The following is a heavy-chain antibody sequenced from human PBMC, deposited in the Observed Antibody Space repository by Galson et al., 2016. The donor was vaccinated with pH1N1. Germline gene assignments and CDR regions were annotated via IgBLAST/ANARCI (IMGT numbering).Heavy chain of an antibody. CDR1: GFTFSRYW. D-gene: IGHD4-17*01. V-gene: IGHV3-7*03. J-gene: IGHJ3*02. Sequence: SLRLSCAASGFTFSRYWMSWVRQAPGKGLEWVANIKQDGSEKNYVDSVKGRFTVSRDNAKNSLYLQMNSLRGGDTAVYYCARDRGFLSVNTSAVHMWGQGRMVTVSS. CDR3: ARDRGFLSVNTSAVHM. CDR2: IKQDGSEK.